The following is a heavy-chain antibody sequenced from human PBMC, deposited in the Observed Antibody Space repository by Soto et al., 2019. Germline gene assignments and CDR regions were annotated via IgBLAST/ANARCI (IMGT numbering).Heavy chain of an antibody. D-gene: IGHD6-19*01. CDR3: TTGSSGWYALPTDY. Sequence: GGSLRLSCAASGFTFSNAWMNWVRQAPGKGLEWVGRIKSKTDGGTTDYAAPVKGRFTISRDDSKNTLYLQMNSLKTEDTAVYYCTTGSSGWYALPTDYWGQGTLVTVSS. CDR1: GFTFSNAW. CDR2: IKSKTDGGTT. J-gene: IGHJ4*02. V-gene: IGHV3-15*07.